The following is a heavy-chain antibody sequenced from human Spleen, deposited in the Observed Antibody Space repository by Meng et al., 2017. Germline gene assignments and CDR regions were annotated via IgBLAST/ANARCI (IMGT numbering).Heavy chain of an antibody. CDR3: ARLMG. CDR1: GGSISSSN. J-gene: IGHJ4*02. CDR2: ISGSGGST. D-gene: IGHD2-21*02. Sequence: ETLSLTCAVSGGSISSSNWWSWVRQAPGKGLEWVSAISGSGGSTYYADSVKGRFTISRDNSKNTVYLQMNSLRPDDTAVYYCARLMGWGQGTLVTVSS. V-gene: IGHV3-23*01.